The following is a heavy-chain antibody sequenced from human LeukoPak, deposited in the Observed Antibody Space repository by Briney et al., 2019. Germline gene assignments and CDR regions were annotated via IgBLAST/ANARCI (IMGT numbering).Heavy chain of an antibody. V-gene: IGHV4-38-2*01. CDR1: GYSISSGYY. CDR2: IYLSGST. CDR3: ARLPTTDQLLPFDY. J-gene: IGHJ4*02. Sequence: SETLSLTCAVSGYSISSGYYWGWIRQPPGKGLEGIGSIYLSGSTYYNPSLKSRVTISVDTSKNQFSLKLSSVTAADTAVYYCARLPTTDQLLPFDYWGQGTLVTVSS. D-gene: IGHD2-2*01.